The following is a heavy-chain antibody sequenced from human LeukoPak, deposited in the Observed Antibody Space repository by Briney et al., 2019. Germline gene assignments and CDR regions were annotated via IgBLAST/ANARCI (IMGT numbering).Heavy chain of an antibody. Sequence: PSQTLSLTCTVSGGSISSGGYYWSWIRQHPGKGLEWIGYIYYSGGTYYNPSLKSRVTISVDTSKNQFSLKLSSVTAADTAVYYCARTLEYYDYVWGSYRPSEWFDPWGQGTLVTVSS. D-gene: IGHD3-16*02. CDR3: ARTLEYYDYVWGSYRPSEWFDP. J-gene: IGHJ5*02. V-gene: IGHV4-31*03. CDR2: IYYSGGT. CDR1: GGSISSGGYY.